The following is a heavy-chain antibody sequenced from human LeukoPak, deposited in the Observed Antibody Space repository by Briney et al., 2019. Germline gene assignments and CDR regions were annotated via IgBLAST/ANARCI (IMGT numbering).Heavy chain of an antibody. J-gene: IGHJ4*02. V-gene: IGHV3-15*01. CDR1: GFTFSNAW. CDR3: TTDLGYGDTRPLDY. CDR2: IKRKTDGGTT. Sequence: GGSLRLSCADSGFTFSNAWMSWVREAPGKGVEWVGRIKRKTDGGTTDYAATVKGRFTISRDDSKNTLYLQMNSLKTEDTAVYYSTTDLGYGDTRPLDYWGQGTLVTVSS. D-gene: IGHD4-17*01.